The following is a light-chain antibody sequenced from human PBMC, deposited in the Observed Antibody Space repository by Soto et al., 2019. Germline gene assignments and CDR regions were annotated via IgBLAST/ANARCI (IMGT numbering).Light chain of an antibody. Sequence: IVLTQSPGTLSLSPGERATLSFRSSQSVTSNYLAWYRQKPGQAPRLLFFGASIRATGIPDRFSGSGSGTDFTLTISRLEPEDFAVYYCHQYGSSPGKFGQGTKVDIK. V-gene: IGKV3-20*01. J-gene: IGKJ1*01. CDR2: GAS. CDR1: QSVTSNY. CDR3: HQYGSSPGK.